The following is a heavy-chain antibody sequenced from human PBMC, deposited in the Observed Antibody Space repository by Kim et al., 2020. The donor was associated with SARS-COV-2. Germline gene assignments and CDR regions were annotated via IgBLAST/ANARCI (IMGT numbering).Heavy chain of an antibody. J-gene: IGHJ4*02. CDR1: GFTFSSYA. V-gene: IGHV3-23*01. CDR2: ISGSGGST. D-gene: IGHD3-10*01. CDR3: AKDGPRGSGSYYPLTFDY. Sequence: GGSLRLSCAASGFTFSSYAMSWVRQAPGKGLEWVSAISGSGGSTYYADSVKGRFTISRDNSKNTLYLQMNSLRAEDTAVYYCAKDGPRGSGSYYPLTFDYWGQGTLVTVSS.